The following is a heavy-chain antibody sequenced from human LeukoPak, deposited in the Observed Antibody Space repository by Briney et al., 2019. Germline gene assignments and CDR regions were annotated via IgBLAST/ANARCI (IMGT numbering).Heavy chain of an antibody. J-gene: IGHJ4*01. D-gene: IGHD4-11*01. Sequence: GGSLDIPRKATGARVANWRMAWRGRVQGKGVEWMGIIYPGDSDTRYSPSFQGQVTISADKSISTAYLQWSSLKASDTAMNYCARPVTDWPHTIRYFFYCGHGTLVTVSS. V-gene: IGHV5-51*01. CDR2: IYPGDSDT. CDR1: GARVANWR. CDR3: ARPVTDWPHTIRYFFY.